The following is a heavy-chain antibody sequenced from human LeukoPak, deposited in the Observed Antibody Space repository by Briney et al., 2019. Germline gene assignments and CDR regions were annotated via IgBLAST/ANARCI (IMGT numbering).Heavy chain of an antibody. J-gene: IGHJ6*03. CDR1: GGSISSSSCY. CDR3: ARDFSSSSTVYYYYYMDV. D-gene: IGHD6-6*01. Sequence: SETLSLTCTVSGGSISSSSCYWGWIRQPPGKGLEWIGSIYYSGTTYYSPSLKSRVTISLDTSKNQFSLKLSSVTAADTAIYYCARDFSSSSTVYYYYYMDVWGKGTTVTVSS. V-gene: IGHV4-39*07. CDR2: IYYSGTT.